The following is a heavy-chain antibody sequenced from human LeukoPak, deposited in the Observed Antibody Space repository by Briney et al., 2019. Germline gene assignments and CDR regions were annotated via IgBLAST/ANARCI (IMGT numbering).Heavy chain of an antibody. J-gene: IGHJ4*02. CDR2: INHSGST. Sequence: GSLRLSCAASGFTVSSKYMSWIRQPPGKGLEWIGEINHSGSTNYNPSLKSRVTISVDTSKNQFSLKLSSVTAADTAVYYCARAGSSYSPLWYWGQGTLVTVSS. V-gene: IGHV4-34*01. D-gene: IGHD5-18*01. CDR3: ARAGSSYSPLWY. CDR1: GFTVSSKY.